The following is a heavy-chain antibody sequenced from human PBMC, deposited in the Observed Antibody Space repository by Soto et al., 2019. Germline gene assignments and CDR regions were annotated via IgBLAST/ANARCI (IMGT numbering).Heavy chain of an antibody. J-gene: IGHJ6*02. CDR2: IGSSGSGGAT. CDR1: GFTFSRYA. Sequence: XGSLRLSCAASGFTFSRYAMTWVRQAPGKGLDWVSAIGSSGSGGATYYVDSVKGRFSISRDNFKNTLYLQMNSLRAEDTAVYYCAKGKYSSSWFNGLDVWGQGTTVTVSS. CDR3: AKGKYSSSWFNGLDV. D-gene: IGHD6-13*01. V-gene: IGHV3-23*01.